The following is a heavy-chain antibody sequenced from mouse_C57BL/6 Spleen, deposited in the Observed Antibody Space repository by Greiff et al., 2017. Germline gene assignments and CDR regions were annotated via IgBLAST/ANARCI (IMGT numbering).Heavy chain of an antibody. CDR2: ISSGGDYI. V-gene: IGHV5-9-1*02. Sequence: EVKLQESGEGLVKPGGSLKISCAASGFTFSSYAMSWVRQTPEKELEWVAYISSGGDYIYYADTVKGLFTISRDNASNTLYLKMSSLKSEDTAMYYCTREGGYYWYYFDYWGQGTTLTVSS. CDR3: TREGGYYWYYFDY. CDR1: GFTFSSYA. J-gene: IGHJ2*01. D-gene: IGHD2-3*01.